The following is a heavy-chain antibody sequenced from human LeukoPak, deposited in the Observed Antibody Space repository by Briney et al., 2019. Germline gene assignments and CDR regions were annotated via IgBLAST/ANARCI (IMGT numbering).Heavy chain of an antibody. D-gene: IGHD6-13*01. Sequence: SGGSLRLSCAASGFTFSSYSLNWVRQAPGKGLEWVSSIRSSSTYIYYADSVKGRFIISRDNANNSVYLQMNSLRAEDTAVYYCARGATHSSWYRFLYYYYMDVWGKGTTVTISS. CDR1: GFTFSSYS. CDR3: ARGATHSSWYRFLYYYYMDV. CDR2: IRSSSTYI. V-gene: IGHV3-21*06. J-gene: IGHJ6*03.